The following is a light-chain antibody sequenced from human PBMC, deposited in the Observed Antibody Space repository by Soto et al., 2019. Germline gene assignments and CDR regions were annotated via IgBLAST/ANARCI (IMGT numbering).Light chain of an antibody. V-gene: IGKV3-20*01. CDR3: QQYASSPWT. CDR1: QSVSSSY. CDR2: GAS. Sequence: ESVLTQSPDTLSLSPGERATLSCRASQSVSSSYLAWYQQKPGQAPRLLIYGASSRPTGIPDRFSGSGSGTDXTLXXSSLEPEDFALYYXQQYASSPWTFGQGTKVEI. J-gene: IGKJ1*01.